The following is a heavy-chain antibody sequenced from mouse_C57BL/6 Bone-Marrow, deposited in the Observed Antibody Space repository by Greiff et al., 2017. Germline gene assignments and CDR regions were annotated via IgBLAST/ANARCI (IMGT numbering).Heavy chain of an antibody. J-gene: IGHJ4*01. CDR1: GYAFTNYL. CDR3: ARCDYDYAMDY. D-gene: IGHD2-4*01. V-gene: IGHV1-54*01. CDR2: INPGSGGT. Sequence: QVQLQQSGAELVRPGPSVKVSCKASGYAFTNYLIEWVKQRPGQGLEWIGLINPGSGGTNYNEKFKGKATLTADKSSSTAYMQLSSLTSEDSAVYFCARCDYDYAMDYWGQGTSVTVSS.